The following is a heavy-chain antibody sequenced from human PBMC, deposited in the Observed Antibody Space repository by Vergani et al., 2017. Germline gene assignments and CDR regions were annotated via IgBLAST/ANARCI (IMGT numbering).Heavy chain of an antibody. Sequence: QVQLQESGPGLVKPSETLSLTCTVSGGSISPYYWSWIRQPAGKGLEGIGRIYTSESTNYNPSLKSRVTMSVDTSKNQFSLKLSSVTAADTAVYYCAREYSSSVGFLAYWGQGTLVTVSS. CDR1: GGSISPYY. D-gene: IGHD6-6*01. CDR2: IYTSEST. V-gene: IGHV4-4*07. J-gene: IGHJ4*02. CDR3: AREYSSSVGFLAY.